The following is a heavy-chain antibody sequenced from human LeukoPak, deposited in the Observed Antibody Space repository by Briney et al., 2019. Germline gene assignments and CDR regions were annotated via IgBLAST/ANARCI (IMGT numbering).Heavy chain of an antibody. V-gene: IGHV4-59*08. CDR3: ARAAAAINWFDP. Sequence: PSETLSLTCTVSGGSISSYYWSWIRQPPGKGLEWIGYIHYSGSTNYNPSLKSRVTISVDTSKNQFSLKLSSVTAADTAVYYCARAAAAINWFDPWGQGTLVTVSS. D-gene: IGHD6-13*01. CDR1: GGSISSYY. CDR2: IHYSGST. J-gene: IGHJ5*02.